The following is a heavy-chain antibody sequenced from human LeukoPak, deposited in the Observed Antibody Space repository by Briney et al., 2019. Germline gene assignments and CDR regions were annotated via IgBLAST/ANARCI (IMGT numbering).Heavy chain of an antibody. CDR2: ISGSGGNT. CDR3: AKDPPCSGGTCYGYFES. D-gene: IGHD2-15*01. CDR1: GFTFSSYS. V-gene: IGHV3-23*01. Sequence: GFLRLSCAASGFTFSSYSMNWVRQAPGKGLEWVSIISGSGGNTFYADSVKGRFTISRDNSKNTLYLQMNNLRDEDTAVYYCAKDPPCSGGTCYGYFESWGQGILVTVSS. J-gene: IGHJ4*02.